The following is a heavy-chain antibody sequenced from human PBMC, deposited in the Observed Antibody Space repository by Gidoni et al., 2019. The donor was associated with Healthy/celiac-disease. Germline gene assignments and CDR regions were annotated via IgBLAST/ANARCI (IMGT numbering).Heavy chain of an antibody. D-gene: IGHD5-12*01. CDR1: GGHISSGGYS. Sequence: QLQLQESGSGLVKPSQTLSLTCAVSGGHISSGGYSWCWLRQPPGKGLVWIGYIYHSGSTYYKPSLKSRVTISVARSTIQFSLKLSSVTAADPAVYSCARATYCGYDSYGMDVWGQGTTVTVSS. J-gene: IGHJ6*02. CDR3: ARATYCGYDSYGMDV. CDR2: IYHSGST. V-gene: IGHV4-30-2*01.